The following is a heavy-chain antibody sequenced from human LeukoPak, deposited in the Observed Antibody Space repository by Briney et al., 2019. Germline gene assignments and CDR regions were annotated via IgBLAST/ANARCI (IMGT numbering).Heavy chain of an antibody. V-gene: IGHV4-34*01. CDR3: ARVRGGYFDY. CDR2: INHSGST. Sequence: SETLSLTCAVYGGSFSGYYWSWIRQPPGKGLEWIGEINHSGSTNYNPSLKSRVTISVDTSKNQFSLKLSSVTAADTAVYYCARVRGGYFDYWGQGTLVTVSS. CDR1: GGSFSGYY. J-gene: IGHJ4*02.